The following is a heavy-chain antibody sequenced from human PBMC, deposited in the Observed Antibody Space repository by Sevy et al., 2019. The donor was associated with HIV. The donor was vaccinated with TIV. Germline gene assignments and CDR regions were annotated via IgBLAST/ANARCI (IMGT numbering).Heavy chain of an antibody. Sequence: GGSLRLSCAASGFTFSTYAMSWVRQAPGKGLEWVSAISGSGGSSTYYAASVKGRFTISSDKSKNTLYLQMNSLRAEDTAVYYCAKDRDFWRAACYFDYWGQGTLVTVSS. J-gene: IGHJ4*02. D-gene: IGHD3-3*01. V-gene: IGHV3-23*01. CDR3: AKDRDFWRAACYFDY. CDR1: GFTFSTYA. CDR2: ISGSGGSST.